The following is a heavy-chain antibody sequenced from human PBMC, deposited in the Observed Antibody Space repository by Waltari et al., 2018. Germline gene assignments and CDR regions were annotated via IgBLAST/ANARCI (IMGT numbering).Heavy chain of an antibody. Sequence: EVQLVESGGGLVQPGGSLRLSCAASGFTFSNYLMTWVRQAPGKGWGGVANIKQDGREKYYGDSVKGRFTISRDNAKNSLYLQMNSLRAEDTAVYYCARGRATNDYWGQGTLVTVSS. CDR2: IKQDGREK. CDR1: GFTFSNYL. J-gene: IGHJ4*02. V-gene: IGHV3-7*01. CDR3: ARGRATNDY.